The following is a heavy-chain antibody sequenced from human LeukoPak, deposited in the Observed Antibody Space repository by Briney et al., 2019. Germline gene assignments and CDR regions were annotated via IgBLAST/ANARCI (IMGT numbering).Heavy chain of an antibody. CDR3: AAGGLPPNHQSRNREDWFDP. Sequence: GSSVKVSCKASGGTFSSYTISWVRQAPGQGLEWMGRIIPILGIANYVQKFQGRVTITADKSTSTAYMELSSLRSEDTAVYYCAAGGLPPNHQSRNREDWFDPWGQGTLVTVSS. D-gene: IGHD5-18*01. CDR2: IIPILGIA. V-gene: IGHV1-69*02. CDR1: GGTFSSYT. J-gene: IGHJ5*02.